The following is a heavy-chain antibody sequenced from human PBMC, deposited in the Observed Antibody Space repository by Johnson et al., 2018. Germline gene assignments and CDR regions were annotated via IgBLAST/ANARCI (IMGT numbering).Heavy chain of an antibody. Sequence: QERLRESGPGLVEPSETLALWCTVSGDAITHYYWNWIRQPPGKGLEWIGYTHYTGSTNSNPSLRSRVTMSVDTSKHQFSLKLKSMTAADTAVYYCARWGEPLGIKAFDIWGQGTMVTVSS. J-gene: IGHJ3*02. CDR3: ARWGEPLGIKAFDI. V-gene: IGHV4-59*01. CDR1: GDAITHYY. CDR2: THYTGST. D-gene: IGHD7-27*01.